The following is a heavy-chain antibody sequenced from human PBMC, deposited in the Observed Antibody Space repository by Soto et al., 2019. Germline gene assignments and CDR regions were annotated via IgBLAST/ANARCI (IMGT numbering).Heavy chain of an antibody. CDR3: AKSPWGYYYDSRQYYGMDV. Sequence: GGSLRLSCAASGFTFSSYGMHWVRQAPGKGLEWVAVISYDGSNKYYADSVKGRFTISRDNSKNTLYLQMNSLRAEDTAVYYCAKSPWGYYYDSRQYYGMDVWGQGTTVTVSS. J-gene: IGHJ6*02. D-gene: IGHD3-22*01. V-gene: IGHV3-30*18. CDR1: GFTFSSYG. CDR2: ISYDGSNK.